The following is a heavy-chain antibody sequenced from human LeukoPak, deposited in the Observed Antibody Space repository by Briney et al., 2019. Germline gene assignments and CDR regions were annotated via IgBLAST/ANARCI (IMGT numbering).Heavy chain of an antibody. V-gene: IGHV3-48*02. CDR3: TSAAVAGTVY. Sequence: RGSLRLSCVVSGFTFSNYGMNWVRQAPGKGLEWISHISSSSSSIYYADSVKGRFTISRDNAKNSLYLQMNSLRDDDTAVYYCTSAAVAGTVYWGQGTLVTVSS. J-gene: IGHJ4*02. CDR1: GFTFSNYG. D-gene: IGHD6-19*01. CDR2: ISSSSSSI.